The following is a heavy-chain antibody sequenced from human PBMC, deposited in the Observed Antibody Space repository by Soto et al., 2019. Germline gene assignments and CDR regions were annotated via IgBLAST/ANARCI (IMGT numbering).Heavy chain of an antibody. V-gene: IGHV3-23*01. CDR1: GFTFSSYA. CDR3: AKDPNPGCSSTSCYGSPKY. J-gene: IGHJ4*02. Sequence: GGSLRLSCAASGFTFSSYAMSWVRQAPGKGLEWVSTISGSGGSTYYADSVKGRFTISRDNSKNTLYLQMNSLRAEDTAVYYCAKDPNPGCSSTSCYGSPKYWGQGTLVTVSS. CDR2: ISGSGGST. D-gene: IGHD2-2*01.